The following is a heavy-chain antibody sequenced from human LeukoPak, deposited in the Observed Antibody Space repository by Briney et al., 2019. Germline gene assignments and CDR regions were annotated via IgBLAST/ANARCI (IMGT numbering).Heavy chain of an antibody. J-gene: IGHJ4*02. CDR3: VRAVSVSSYYFDC. Sequence: GGSLRLSCATSGFTFSDYYMSWIRQAPGKGLEWISYISSNSSYTNYVDSVKGRFTISRDNAKNSLYLQMNSLRAEDTAVYYCVRAVSVSSYYFDCWGQGTLVTVSS. CDR2: ISSNSSYT. V-gene: IGHV3-11*05. D-gene: IGHD5/OR15-5a*01. CDR1: GFTFSDYY.